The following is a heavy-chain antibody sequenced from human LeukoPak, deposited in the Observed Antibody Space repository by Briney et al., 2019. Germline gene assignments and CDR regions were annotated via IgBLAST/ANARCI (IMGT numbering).Heavy chain of an antibody. D-gene: IGHD3-9*01. Sequence: GASVKVSCKASGYTFNSYGISWVRQAPGQGLEWMGGIIPIFGTANYAQKFQGRVTITADESTSTAYMELSSLRSEDTAVYYCARGDYDILTGPYYYYYGMDVWGKGTTVTVSS. J-gene: IGHJ6*04. V-gene: IGHV1-69*13. CDR2: IIPIFGTA. CDR1: GYTFNSYG. CDR3: ARGDYDILTGPYYYYYGMDV.